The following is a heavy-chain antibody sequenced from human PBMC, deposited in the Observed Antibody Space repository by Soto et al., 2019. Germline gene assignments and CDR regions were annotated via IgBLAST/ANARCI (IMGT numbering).Heavy chain of an antibody. D-gene: IGHD3-3*01. CDR2: INHSGRT. CDR3: ATSYYNFWSGYYLAYFDY. Sequence: QVHLQQWGAGLLKPSETLSLTCAVYGVSFTGYYWSWIRQPPGKGLEWIGEINHSGRTNYNPSVKRRVTISVDTYKKQFSLKLSSVTAADTAVYYCATSYYNFWSGYYLAYFDYWGQGTLVTVSS. V-gene: IGHV4-34*01. J-gene: IGHJ4*02. CDR1: GVSFTGYY.